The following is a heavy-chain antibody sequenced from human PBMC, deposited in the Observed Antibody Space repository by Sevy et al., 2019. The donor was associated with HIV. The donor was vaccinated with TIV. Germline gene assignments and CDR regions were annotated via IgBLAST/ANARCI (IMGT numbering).Heavy chain of an antibody. D-gene: IGHD2-8*01. CDR2: FSFGCGRI. J-gene: IGHJ4*02. CDR1: GFTFSKYS. CDR3: AREGCTKPHDY. Sequence: GGSLRLSCEASGFTFSKYSMSWVRQAPGKGLEWVSTFSFGCGRINYADSVKGRFTISRDDSKNTLYLQMNSLRAEDTAVYYCAREGCTKPHDYWGQGTLFTVS. V-gene: IGHV3-23*01.